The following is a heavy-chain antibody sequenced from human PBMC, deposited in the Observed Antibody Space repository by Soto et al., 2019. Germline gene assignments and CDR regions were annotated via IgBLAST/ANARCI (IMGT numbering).Heavy chain of an antibody. CDR3: AKDGSGSYGQGVVVAFDY. V-gene: IGHV1-69*13. Sequence: SVKVSCTASGGTFSSYAISWVRQAPGQGLEWMGGIIPIFGTANYAQKFQGRVTITADESTSTAYMELSSLRSEDTAVYYCAKDGSGSYGQGVVVAFDYWGQGTLVTVSS. CDR2: IIPIFGTA. D-gene: IGHD1-26*01. CDR1: GGTFSSYA. J-gene: IGHJ4*02.